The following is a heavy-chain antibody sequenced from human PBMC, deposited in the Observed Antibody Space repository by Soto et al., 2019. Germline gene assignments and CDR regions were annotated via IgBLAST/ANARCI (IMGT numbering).Heavy chain of an antibody. CDR1: GFSLTTSGVG. V-gene: IGHV2-5*02. J-gene: IGHJ3*01. CDR3: VRSSYDANLHRGTDAFDF. Sequence: QITLKESGPALVKPTQTLTLTCTFSGFSLTTSGVGVGWVRQPRGKALEWLAYIYWDDDKRYSPSLRNRLTNTKDTSRNQVVLTMTNMEPVDTGTYYFVRSSYDANLHRGTDAFDFWGQGTMVTSSS. D-gene: IGHD3-22*01. CDR2: IYWDDDK.